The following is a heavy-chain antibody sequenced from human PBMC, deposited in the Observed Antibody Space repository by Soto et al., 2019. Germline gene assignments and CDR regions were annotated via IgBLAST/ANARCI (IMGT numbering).Heavy chain of an antibody. CDR2: ISAHNGNT. CDR3: ARGRYGDY. CDR1: GYIITSYG. D-gene: IGHD1-1*01. V-gene: IGHV1-18*01. J-gene: IGHJ4*02. Sequence: QVHLVQCVAGVKKPGASVKVSCKDSGYIITSYGITWVRQAPGQGLEWMGWISAHNGNTDYAQKLQGRVIVTRDTSTSTAYMELRSLRSDDTAVYYCARGRYGDYWGQGALVTVSS.